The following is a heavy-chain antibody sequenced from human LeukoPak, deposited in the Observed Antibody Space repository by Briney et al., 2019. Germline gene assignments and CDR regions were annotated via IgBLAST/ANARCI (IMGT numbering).Heavy chain of an antibody. J-gene: IGHJ4*02. D-gene: IGHD6-13*01. V-gene: IGHV4-34*01. Sequence: PSETLSLTCAVYGGSFSGYYWSWIRQPPGKGLEWIGEINHSGSTNYNPSLKSRVTISVDTSKNQFSLKLSSVTAADTAVYYCATTGGGYSSSWYRLDYWGQGTLVTVSS. CDR2: INHSGST. CDR1: GGSFSGYY. CDR3: ATTGGGYSSSWYRLDY.